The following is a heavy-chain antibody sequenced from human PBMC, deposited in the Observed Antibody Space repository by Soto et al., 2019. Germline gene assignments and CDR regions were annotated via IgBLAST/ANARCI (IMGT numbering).Heavy chain of an antibody. CDR2: IYYSGST. V-gene: IGHV4-31*03. D-gene: IGHD2-2*01. CDR3: ARGPYCSSTSCFYYGMDV. CDR1: GGSISSGGYY. J-gene: IGHJ6*02. Sequence: PSETLSLTCTVSGGSISSGGYYWSWIRQHPGKGLEWIGYIYYSGSTYYNPSLKSRVTISVDTSKNQFSLKLSSVTAADTAVYYCARGPYCSSTSCFYYGMDVWGQGTTVTVSS.